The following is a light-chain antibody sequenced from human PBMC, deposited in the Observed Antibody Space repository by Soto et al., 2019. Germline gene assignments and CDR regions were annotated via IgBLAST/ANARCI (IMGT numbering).Light chain of an antibody. J-gene: IGLJ2*01. CDR3: SSYTSTSTLV. CDR2: EVS. CDR1: SSDVGAYNY. Sequence: QSALTQPASVSGSPGQAITISCTGTSSDVGAYNYVSWFQQQPGKAPKLMIYEVSNRPSGISSRFSGSKSGNTASLTISGLQAEDDADYYCSSYTSTSTLVFGGGTKLTVL. V-gene: IGLV2-14*01.